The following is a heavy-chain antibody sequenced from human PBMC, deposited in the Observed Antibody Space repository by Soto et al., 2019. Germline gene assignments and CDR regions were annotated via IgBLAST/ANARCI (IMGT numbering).Heavy chain of an antibody. CDR1: GFTFSSYW. D-gene: IGHD6-6*01. Sequence: EVQLVESGGGLVQPGGSLRLSCAASGFTFSSYWMHWVRQAPGKGLVWVSRVNGDGSSTSYADSVKGRFTISRDNAKNTLYLQMTSLRVEDTAGYYCSRGGPYSSSEVDYWGQGTLVTVSS. J-gene: IGHJ4*02. CDR2: VNGDGSST. V-gene: IGHV3-74*01. CDR3: SRGGPYSSSEVDY.